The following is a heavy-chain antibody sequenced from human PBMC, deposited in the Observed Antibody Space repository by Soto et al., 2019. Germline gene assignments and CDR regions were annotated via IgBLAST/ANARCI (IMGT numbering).Heavy chain of an antibody. V-gene: IGHV3-23*01. CDR2: ISGSGDST. CDR3: ANTSPVPPVTTF. D-gene: IGHD4-17*01. Sequence: EVQLLESGGGLVQPGGSLSLSCAASGFTFSSYAMSWVRQAPGKGLEWVSAISGSGDSTYYADSVKGRFTISRDNSKNTLYLQMNSLRAEDTAVYYCANTSPVPPVTTFGGQGTLVTVSS. CDR1: GFTFSSYA. J-gene: IGHJ4*02.